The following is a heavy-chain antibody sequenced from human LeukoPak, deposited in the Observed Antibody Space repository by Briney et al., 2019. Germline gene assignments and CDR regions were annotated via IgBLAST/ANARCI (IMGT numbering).Heavy chain of an antibody. CDR1: GGTFSSYA. D-gene: IGHD1-26*01. CDR2: IIPIFGTA. CDR3: ARGRGEWELHGYYFDY. V-gene: IGHV1-69*13. Sequence: SVKVSCKASGGTFSSYAISWVRQAPGQGLEWMGGIIPIFGTANYAQKFQGRVTITADESTSTAYMELSSLRSEDTAVYYCARGRGEWELHGYYFDYWGQGTLVTVSS. J-gene: IGHJ4*02.